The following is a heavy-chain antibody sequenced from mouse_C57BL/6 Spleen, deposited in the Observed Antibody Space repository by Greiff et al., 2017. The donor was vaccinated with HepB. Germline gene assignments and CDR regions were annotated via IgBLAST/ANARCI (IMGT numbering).Heavy chain of an antibody. CDR1: GYTFTSYD. Sequence: QVQLQQSGPELVKPGASVKLSCKASGYTFTSYDINWVKQRPGQGLEWIGWIYPRDGSTKYNEKFKGKATLTVDTSSSTAYMELHSLTSEDSAVYFCASDYGSSYLAYWGQGTLVTVSA. J-gene: IGHJ3*01. CDR2: IYPRDGST. V-gene: IGHV1-85*01. CDR3: ASDYGSSYLAY. D-gene: IGHD1-1*01.